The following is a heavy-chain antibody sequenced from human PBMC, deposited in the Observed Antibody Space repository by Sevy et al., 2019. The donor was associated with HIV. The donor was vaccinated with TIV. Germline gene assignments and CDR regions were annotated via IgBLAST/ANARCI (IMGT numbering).Heavy chain of an antibody. D-gene: IGHD3-3*01. Sequence: GGSLRLSCAASGFTFSSYEMNWVRQAPGKGLEWVSYISSSGSTIYYADSVKGRFTNSRDNAKNSLYLQMNSLRAEDTAVYDCATLRITIFGVVTLGMDVWGQGTTVTVSS. CDR1: GFTFSSYE. J-gene: IGHJ6*02. CDR3: ATLRITIFGVVTLGMDV. CDR2: ISSSGSTI. V-gene: IGHV3-48*03.